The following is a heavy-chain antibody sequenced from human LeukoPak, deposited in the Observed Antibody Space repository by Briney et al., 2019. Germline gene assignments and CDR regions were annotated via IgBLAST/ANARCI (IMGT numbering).Heavy chain of an antibody. CDR1: GGSFSGYY. J-gene: IGHJ4*02. Sequence: PSETLSLTCAVYGGSFSGYYWSWIRQPPGKGLEWIGEINHSGSTNYNPSPKSRVTISVDTSKNQFSLKLSSVTAADTAVYYCARGRNGNYYYDSSGYSYWGQGTLVTVSS. CDR3: ARGRNGNYYYDSSGYSY. CDR2: INHSGST. V-gene: IGHV4-34*01. D-gene: IGHD3-22*01.